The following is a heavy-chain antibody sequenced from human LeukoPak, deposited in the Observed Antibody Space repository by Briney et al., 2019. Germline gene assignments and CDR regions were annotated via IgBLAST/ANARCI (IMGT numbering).Heavy chain of an antibody. D-gene: IGHD3-10*01. Sequence: SETLSLTCAVSGYSISSGYYWGWIRQPPGKGLEWIGSIYHSGSTYYNPSLKSRVTISVDTSKNQFSLKLSSVTAAGTAVYYCARVSGRVRGVIRNYYFDYWGQGTLVTVSS. CDR2: IYHSGST. CDR3: ARVSGRVRGVIRNYYFDY. J-gene: IGHJ4*02. CDR1: GYSISSGYY. V-gene: IGHV4-38-2*01.